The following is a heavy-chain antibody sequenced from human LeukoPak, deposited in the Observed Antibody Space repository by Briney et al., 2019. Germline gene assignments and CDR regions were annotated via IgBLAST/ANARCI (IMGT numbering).Heavy chain of an antibody. V-gene: IGHV1-46*01. CDR3: AREGGYYDSSGTLDV. CDR2: INPSGGST. CDR1: GNTFTSYY. D-gene: IGHD3-22*01. Sequence: ASVKVSCKASGNTFTSYYMHWVRQAPGQGLEWMGIINPSGGSTSYAQKFQGRVTMTRDTSTSTVYMELSSLRSEDTAVYYCAREGGYYDSSGTLDVWGQGTTVTVSS. J-gene: IGHJ6*02.